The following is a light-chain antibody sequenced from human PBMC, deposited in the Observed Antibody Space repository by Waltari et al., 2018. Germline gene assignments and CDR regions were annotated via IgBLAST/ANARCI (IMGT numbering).Light chain of an antibody. J-gene: IGLJ3*02. CDR1: SSDVGGYNH. CDR3: NSYTSGRTWV. CDR2: DAN. Sequence: QSALTQPASVSGSPGQSIIISCTGTSSDVGGYNHVSWFLHHPGKAPKLMLHDANKLPSGVSSRFSRSKSGNTASLTISGLQAEDEAIYYCNSYTSGRTWVFGGGTRLTVL. V-gene: IGLV2-14*03.